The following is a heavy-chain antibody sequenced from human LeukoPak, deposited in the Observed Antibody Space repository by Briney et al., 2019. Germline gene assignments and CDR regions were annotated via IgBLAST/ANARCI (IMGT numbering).Heavy chain of an antibody. Sequence: SETLSLTCTVSGGSISSYYWGWIRQPPGKGLEWIGSIYYSGSTYYNPSLKSRVTISVDTSKNQFSLKLSSVTAADTAVYYCAIRSYCSSTSCHDYWGQGTLVTVSS. CDR3: AIRSYCSSTSCHDY. J-gene: IGHJ4*02. CDR2: IYYSGST. D-gene: IGHD2-2*01. V-gene: IGHV4-39*01. CDR1: GGSISSYY.